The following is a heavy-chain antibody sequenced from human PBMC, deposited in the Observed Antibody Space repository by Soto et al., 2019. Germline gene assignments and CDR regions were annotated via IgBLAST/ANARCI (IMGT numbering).Heavy chain of an antibody. V-gene: IGHV3-30*18. J-gene: IGHJ6*02. CDR3: AKDQPEPCXGGSCSTYYYYYYGMDV. CDR1: GFTFSSYG. Sequence: GGSLRLSCAASGFTFSSYGMHWVRQAPGKGLGWVAVISYDGSNKYYADSVKGRFTISRDNSKNTLYLQMNSLRAEGTAVYYCAKDQPEPCXGGSCSTYYYYYYGMDVWGQGATVTVSS. D-gene: IGHD2-15*01. CDR2: ISYDGSNK.